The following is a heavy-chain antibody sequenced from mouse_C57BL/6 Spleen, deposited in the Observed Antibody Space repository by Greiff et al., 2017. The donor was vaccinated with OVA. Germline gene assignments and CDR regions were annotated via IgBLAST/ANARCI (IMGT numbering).Heavy chain of an antibody. D-gene: IGHD1-1*01. V-gene: IGHV1-54*01. CDR1: GYAFTNYL. CDR3: ASSYYGSIAY. CDR2: INPGSGGT. J-gene: IGHJ3*01. Sequence: QVQLKQSGAELVRPGTSVKVSCKASGYAFTNYLIEWVKQRPGQGLEWIGVINPGSGGTNYNEKFKGKATLTADKSSSTAYMQLSSLTSEDSAVYFCASSYYGSIAYWGQGTLVTVSA.